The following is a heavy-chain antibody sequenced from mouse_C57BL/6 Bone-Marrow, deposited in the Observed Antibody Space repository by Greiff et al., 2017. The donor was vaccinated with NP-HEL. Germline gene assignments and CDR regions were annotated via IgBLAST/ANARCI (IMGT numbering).Heavy chain of an antibody. CDR2: IYPGDGDT. D-gene: IGHD1-1*01. CDR3: AYYYGSSPWFAY. Sequence: QGQLKQSGPELVKPGASGKISCKASGYAFSSSWMNWVKQRPGKGLEWIGRIYPGDGDTNYNGKFKGKATLTAVKSSSTAYMKLSSLTAEDSAVYFCAYYYGSSPWFAYWGQGTLVTVSA. J-gene: IGHJ3*01. V-gene: IGHV1-82*01. CDR1: GYAFSSSW.